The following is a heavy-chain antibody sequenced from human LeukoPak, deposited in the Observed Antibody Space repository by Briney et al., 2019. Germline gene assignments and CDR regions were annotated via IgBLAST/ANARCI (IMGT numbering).Heavy chain of an antibody. V-gene: IGHV1-2*02. CDR2: INPNSGGT. D-gene: IGHD5-24*01. Sequence: GASVKVSCKASGYTFTDYYIHWVRQAPGQGLEWMGRINPNSGGTDYAQKFQGRVTMTRDTSISTAYMELSRLRSDDTAVYYCAREMTTIENDYWGQGTLATVSS. J-gene: IGHJ4*02. CDR3: AREMTTIENDY. CDR1: GYTFTDYY.